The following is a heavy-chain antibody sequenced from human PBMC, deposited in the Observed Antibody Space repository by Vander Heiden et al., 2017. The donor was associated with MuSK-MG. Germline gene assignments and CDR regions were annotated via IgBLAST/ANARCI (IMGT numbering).Heavy chain of an antibody. V-gene: IGHV4-38-2*01. CDR2: IYRSGST. CDR1: DYSIGSGYY. D-gene: IGHD5-18*01. J-gene: IGHJ4*02. CDR3: ARQRYTSGYLSIDY. Sequence: QVQLQESGPGLVKPSETLALTCVVADYSIGSGYYWGWIRQPPGKGLEWIGSIYRSGSTYYNPSLESRVTISVDTSKNQFSLRLSSVTAADTAVYYCARQRYTSGYLSIDYWGQGSLVTVSS.